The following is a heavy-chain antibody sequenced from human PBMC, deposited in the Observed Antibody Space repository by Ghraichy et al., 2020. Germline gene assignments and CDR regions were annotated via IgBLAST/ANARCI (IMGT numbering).Heavy chain of an antibody. CDR1: GFTFSSYS. V-gene: IGHV3-48*02. CDR2: ISSSGSTK. Sequence: GGSLRLSCVASGFTFSSYSMSWVRQAPGKGLEWVSFISSSGSTKYYADSVKGRFTISRDNGKNSLYLQMNSLRDEDTAVYYCAREAWSDPWGQEALVTVSS. CDR3: AREAWSDP. J-gene: IGHJ5*02.